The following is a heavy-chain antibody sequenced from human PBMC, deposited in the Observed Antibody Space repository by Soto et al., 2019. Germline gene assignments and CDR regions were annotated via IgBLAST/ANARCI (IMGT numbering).Heavy chain of an antibody. Sequence: GGSLRLSCAASGFTFSSYGMHWVRQAPGKGLEWVAVIWYDGSNKYYADSVKGRFTISRDNSKNTLYLQMNSLRAEDTAVYYCARYMGQLVLDDYYYGMDVWGQGTTVTVSS. CDR3: ARYMGQLVLDDYYYGMDV. J-gene: IGHJ6*02. D-gene: IGHD6-13*01. V-gene: IGHV3-33*01. CDR2: IWYDGSNK. CDR1: GFTFSSYG.